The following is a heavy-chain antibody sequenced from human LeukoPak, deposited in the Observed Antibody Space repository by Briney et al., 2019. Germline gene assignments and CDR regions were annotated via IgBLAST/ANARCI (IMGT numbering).Heavy chain of an antibody. V-gene: IGHV3-48*01. Sequence: PGGSLRLSCAASGFTFRLYSMNWVRQAPGKGLEWLSYIRSSDGAIAYADSVKGRFTISRDDAKNSLYLQMNSLRAEDTALYYCATSQSSGWYGLPSYWGQGTLVTVSS. CDR1: GFTFRLYS. D-gene: IGHD6-19*01. CDR3: ATSQSSGWYGLPSY. CDR2: IRSSDGAI. J-gene: IGHJ4*02.